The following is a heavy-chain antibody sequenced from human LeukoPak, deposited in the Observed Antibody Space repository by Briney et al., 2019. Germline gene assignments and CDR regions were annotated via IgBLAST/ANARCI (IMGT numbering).Heavy chain of an antibody. CDR2: LYHSGTT. V-gene: IGHV4-30-2*01. J-gene: IGHJ4*02. D-gene: IGHD3-10*01. CDR3: ASYYGSGSYYFDY. Sequence: SQTLSLTCAVSGGSISSGGYSWSWVRQPPGKGLEWIGYLYHSGTTYYNPSLRSRVTISVDRSKSQFSLKLTSVTAADTAVYYCASYYGSGSYYFDYWGQGTLVTVSS. CDR1: GGSISSGGYS.